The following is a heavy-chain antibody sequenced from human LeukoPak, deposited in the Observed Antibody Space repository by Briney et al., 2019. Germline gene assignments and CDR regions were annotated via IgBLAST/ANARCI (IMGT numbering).Heavy chain of an antibody. CDR1: GFTFSKYW. Sequence: GGSLRLSCTASGFTFSKYWMTWVRQVPGKGLEWVSGMSGSGGSTYYGDSVKGRFTISRDNSKNTLYLQMNSLRAEDTAVYYCAKDRAVVIPTAIDYWGQGTLVTVSS. CDR2: MSGSGGST. CDR3: AKDRAVVIPTAIDY. D-gene: IGHD2-2*01. V-gene: IGHV3-23*02. J-gene: IGHJ4*02.